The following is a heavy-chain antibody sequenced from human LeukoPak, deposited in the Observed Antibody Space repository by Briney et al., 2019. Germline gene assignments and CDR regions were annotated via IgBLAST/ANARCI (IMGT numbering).Heavy chain of an antibody. V-gene: IGHV5-51*01. Sequence: GESLKISCKGSGYSFTSYWIGWVRQLPGKGLEWMGIIYPGDSDTRYSPSFQGQVTISADKSISTAYLQWSSLKASDTAMYYCARRSGDYYDSSGLAFDIWGQGTMVTVSS. CDR3: ARRSGDYYDSSGLAFDI. D-gene: IGHD3-22*01. CDR1: GYSFTSYW. CDR2: IYPGDSDT. J-gene: IGHJ3*02.